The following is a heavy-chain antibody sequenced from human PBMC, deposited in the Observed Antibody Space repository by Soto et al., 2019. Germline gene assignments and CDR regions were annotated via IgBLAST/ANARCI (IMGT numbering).Heavy chain of an antibody. CDR2: ISYDGSNK. CDR1: GFTFSSYA. Sequence: PGGSLRLSCAASGFTFSSYAMHWVRQAPGKGLEWVAVISYDGSNKYYADSVKGRFTISRDNSKNTLYLQMNSLRAEDTAVYYCARDLCSGGSCYPTYYYYGMDVWGQGTTVTVSS. CDR3: ARDLCSGGSCYPTYYYYGMDV. D-gene: IGHD2-15*01. J-gene: IGHJ6*02. V-gene: IGHV3-30-3*01.